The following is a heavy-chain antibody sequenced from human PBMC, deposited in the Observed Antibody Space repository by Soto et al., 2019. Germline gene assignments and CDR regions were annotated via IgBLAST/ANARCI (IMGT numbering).Heavy chain of an antibody. J-gene: IGHJ4*02. V-gene: IGHV1-46*01. D-gene: IGHD3-22*01. Sequence: QVQLVQSGAEVKKPGASVKVSCKASGYTFTSYYMHWVRQAPGQGLECLGIINPSGGSTSYAQKFQGRVTMTRDTSTSTVYMELSSLRSEDTAVYYCARGGRNYYDRSGYPAYWGQGTLVTVSS. CDR3: ARGGRNYYDRSGYPAY. CDR2: INPSGGST. CDR1: GYTFTSYY.